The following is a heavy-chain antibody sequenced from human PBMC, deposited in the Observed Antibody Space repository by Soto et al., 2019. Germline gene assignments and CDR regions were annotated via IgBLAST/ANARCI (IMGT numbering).Heavy chain of an antibody. CDR2: VSGTGDST. CDR1: GFTFSSYA. CDR3: AIGGYYAALDI. V-gene: IGHV3-23*01. J-gene: IGHJ3*02. Sequence: GGSLRLSCAASGFTFSSYAMSWVRQAPGEGLEWVSAVSGTGDSTYYADSVKGRFTVSRDNSKTRDNSKNTLYLQMNRLRAAETAVYYRAIGGYYAALDIWGQGTLVTVSS. D-gene: IGHD3-22*01.